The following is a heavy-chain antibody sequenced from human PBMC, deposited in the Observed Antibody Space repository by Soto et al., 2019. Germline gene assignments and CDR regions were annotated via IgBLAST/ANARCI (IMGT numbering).Heavy chain of an antibody. Sequence: GGSMRLSCAASGFTFSSYAMSWVRQAPGKGLEWVSGINGSGGSTSYADSVKGRFTISRDNAKNTLYLQMNSLRAEDSAVYYCARVAGVNGDYVNWFDPWGQGTLVTVSS. CDR3: ARVAGVNGDYVNWFDP. D-gene: IGHD4-17*01. J-gene: IGHJ5*02. CDR1: GFTFSSYA. V-gene: IGHV3-23*01. CDR2: INGSGGST.